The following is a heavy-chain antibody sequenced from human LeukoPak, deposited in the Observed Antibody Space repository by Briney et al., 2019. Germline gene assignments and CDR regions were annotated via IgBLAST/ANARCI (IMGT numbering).Heavy chain of an antibody. CDR3: ARESSYCSGGSCYSH. V-gene: IGHV3-23*01. J-gene: IGHJ4*02. Sequence: GGSLRLSCAASGFTFSSYAMSWVRQAPGKGLEWVSAISGSGGSTYYADSVKGRFTIPRDNSKNTLYLQMNSLRAEDTAVYYCARESSYCSGGSCYSHWGQGTLVTVSS. D-gene: IGHD2-15*01. CDR2: ISGSGGST. CDR1: GFTFSSYA.